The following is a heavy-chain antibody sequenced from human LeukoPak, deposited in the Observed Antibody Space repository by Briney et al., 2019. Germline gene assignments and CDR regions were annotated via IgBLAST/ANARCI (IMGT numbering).Heavy chain of an antibody. Sequence: GGSLRLSCAASGFTFSSYTMNWVRQAPGKGLVWVSRISSDGSSTTYADSVKGRFTISRDNAKNTLYLQMNSLRAEDTAVYYCARAVYGYWVDYWGQGTLVTVSS. CDR3: ARAVYGYWVDY. CDR2: ISSDGSST. CDR1: GFTFSSYT. D-gene: IGHD6-25*01. J-gene: IGHJ4*02. V-gene: IGHV3-74*01.